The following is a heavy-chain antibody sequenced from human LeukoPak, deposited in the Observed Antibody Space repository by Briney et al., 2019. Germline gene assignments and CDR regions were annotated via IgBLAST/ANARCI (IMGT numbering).Heavy chain of an antibody. V-gene: IGHV1-18*01. Sequence: ASVKVSCKASGCTFTSYGISWGRQAPGQGLEWMGWISAYNGNTNYAQKLQGRVTMTTDTSKSTAYMELRSLRSDDTAVYYCAREGLGELTLDYWGQGTLVTVSS. CDR2: ISAYNGNT. D-gene: IGHD3-16*01. J-gene: IGHJ4*02. CDR3: AREGLGELTLDY. CDR1: GCTFTSYG.